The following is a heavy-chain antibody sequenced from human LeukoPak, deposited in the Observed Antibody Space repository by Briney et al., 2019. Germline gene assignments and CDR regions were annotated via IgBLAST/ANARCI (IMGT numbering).Heavy chain of an antibody. CDR3: ARAAYSGSYHSDY. CDR2: IYYSGST. CDR1: GGSVNSGSYY. D-gene: IGHD1-26*01. J-gene: IGHJ4*02. V-gene: IGHV4-61*01. Sequence: SETLSLTCTVSGGSVNSGSYYWNWIRQPPGKGLEWIGYIYYSGSTNYNPSLKSRVTISVDTSKNQFSLKLSSVTAADTAVYYCARAAYSGSYHSDYWGRGTLVTVSS.